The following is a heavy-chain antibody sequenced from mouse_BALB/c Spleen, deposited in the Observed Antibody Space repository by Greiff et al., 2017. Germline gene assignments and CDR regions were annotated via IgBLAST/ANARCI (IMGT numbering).Heavy chain of an antibody. CDR1: GYSITSDYA. D-gene: IGHD1-1*02. CDR3: ARNYGHYYAMDY. J-gene: IGHJ4*01. Sequence: VQLQQSGPGLVKPSQSLSLTCTVTGYSITSDYAWNWIRQFPGNKLEWMGYISYSGSTSYNPSLKSRISITRDTSKNQFFLQLNSVTTEDTATYYCARNYGHYYAMDYWGQGTSVTVSS. CDR2: ISYSGST. V-gene: IGHV3-2*02.